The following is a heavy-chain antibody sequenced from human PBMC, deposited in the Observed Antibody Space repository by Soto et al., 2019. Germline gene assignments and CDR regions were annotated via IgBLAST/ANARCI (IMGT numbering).Heavy chain of an antibody. CDR3: ARVPPCEGVDYYYGMDV. CDR1: GFTFSSYA. D-gene: IGHD2-15*01. J-gene: IGHJ6*02. Sequence: SLRLSCAASGFTFSSYAMHWVRQAPGKGLEWVAVISYDGSNKYYADSVKGRFTISRDNSKNTLYLQMNSLRAEDTAVYYCARVPPCEGVDYYYGMDVRGQGTTVTVSS. CDR2: ISYDGSNK. V-gene: IGHV3-30-3*01.